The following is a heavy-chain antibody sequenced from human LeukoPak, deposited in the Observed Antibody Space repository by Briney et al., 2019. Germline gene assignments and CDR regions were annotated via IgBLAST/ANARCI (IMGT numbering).Heavy chain of an antibody. CDR1: GFTFSSYW. CDR2: IKQDGSEK. V-gene: IGHV3-7*03. J-gene: IGHJ4*02. CDR3: ARDNTAFDYYGSGGPFDY. Sequence: PGGSLRLSCAASGFTFSSYWMSWVRQAPGKGLEWVANIKQDGSEKYYVDSVKGRFTISRDNAKNSLYLQMNSLRSDDTAVYYCARDNTAFDYYGSGGPFDYWGQGTLVTVSS. D-gene: IGHD3-10*01.